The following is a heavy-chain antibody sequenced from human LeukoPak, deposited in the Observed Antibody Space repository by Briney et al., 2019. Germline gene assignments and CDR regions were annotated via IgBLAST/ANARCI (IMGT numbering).Heavy chain of an antibody. CDR2: ISGSGGST. CDR3: AKDGLVWFGELN. V-gene: IGHV3-23*01. Sequence: GGSLRLSCAASRFTFNTYAMSWVRQAPGKGLEWVSAISGSGGSTHYADSVKGRFTISRDNSKNTLYLQMNSLRAEDTAVYYCAKDGLVWFGELNWGQGTPVTVSS. D-gene: IGHD3-10*01. J-gene: IGHJ4*02. CDR1: RFTFNTYA.